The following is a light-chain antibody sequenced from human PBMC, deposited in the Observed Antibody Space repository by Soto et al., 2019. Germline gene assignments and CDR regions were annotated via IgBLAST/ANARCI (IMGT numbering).Light chain of an antibody. CDR2: DVN. V-gene: IGLV2-11*01. J-gene: IGLJ1*01. CDR1: SSDVGGYNY. Sequence: QSVLTQSRSVSGSPGQSVTISCTGTSSDVGGYNYVSWYQQHPGKAPKLMIYDVNKRPSGVPDRFSGSKSGNTASLTISGFQVGDEADYYSCSYAGSYPFVFGPGTKLTVL. CDR3: CSYAGSYPFV.